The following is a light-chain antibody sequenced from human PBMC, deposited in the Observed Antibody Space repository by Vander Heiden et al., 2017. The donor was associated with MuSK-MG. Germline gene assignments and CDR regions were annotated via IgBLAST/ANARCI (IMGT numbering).Light chain of an antibody. CDR1: SSNIGSNT. V-gene: IGLV1-44*01. Sequence: SVLTQPHSASGTPGQRVTISCSGSSSNIGSNTVNWYQHLPGTAPNLLIYSNNQRPSGVPDRFSGSKSGPSASLAISGLQSEDEADYYCAAWDASLNGPVFGGGTKLTVL. CDR2: SNN. J-gene: IGLJ2*01. CDR3: AAWDASLNGPV.